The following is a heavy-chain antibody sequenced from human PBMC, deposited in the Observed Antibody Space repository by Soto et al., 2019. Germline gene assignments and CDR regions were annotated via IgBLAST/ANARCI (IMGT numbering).Heavy chain of an antibody. J-gene: IGHJ1*01. CDR1: GGSSSSVY. Sequence: PSETLSVTCTVSGGSSSSVYWSSVRQTPGKGLEWIGYLSYSGSTNYNPSLKSRVTISVDTSKNQFSLKLSSVTAADTAVYYCARIGYCSGGSCFEYFQHWGQGTLVTVS. CDR2: LSYSGST. V-gene: IGHV4-59*12. D-gene: IGHD2-15*01. CDR3: ARIGYCSGGSCFEYFQH.